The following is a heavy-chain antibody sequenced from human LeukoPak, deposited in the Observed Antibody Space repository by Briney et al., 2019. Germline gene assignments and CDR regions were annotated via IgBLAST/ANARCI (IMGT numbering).Heavy chain of an antibody. D-gene: IGHD6-13*01. CDR2: ISWNSGGI. CDR1: GFTFDDHA. Sequence: PGGSLRLSCAASGFTFDDHAMRWVRQAPGKGLEWVSGISWNSGGIAYADSVKGRFTISRDNAKNSLYLQMNSLRAEDTAVYYCARDWEQQLATISMDVWGQGTTVTVSS. J-gene: IGHJ6*02. V-gene: IGHV3-9*01. CDR3: ARDWEQQLATISMDV.